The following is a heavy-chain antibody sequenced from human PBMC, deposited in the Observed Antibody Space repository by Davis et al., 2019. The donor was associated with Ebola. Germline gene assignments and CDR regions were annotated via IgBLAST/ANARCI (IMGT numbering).Heavy chain of an antibody. CDR2: IYYSGST. CDR3: ARASTVTLFYY. V-gene: IGHV4-39*07. J-gene: IGHJ4*02. CDR1: GGSISSSSYY. D-gene: IGHD4-17*01. Sequence: SETLSLTCTVSGGSISSSSYYWGWIRQPPGKGLEWIGSIYYSGSTYYNPSLKSRVTISVDTSKNQFSLKLSSVTAADTAVYYCARASTVTLFYYWGQGTLVTVSS.